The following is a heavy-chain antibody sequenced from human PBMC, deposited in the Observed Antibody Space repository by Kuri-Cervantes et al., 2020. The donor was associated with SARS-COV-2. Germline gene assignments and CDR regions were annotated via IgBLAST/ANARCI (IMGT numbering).Heavy chain of an antibody. Sequence: LRLSCSVSGSSIRSGAYYCHWIRHRPGKGLEWIGNIYYNGITYYNPSLKSRITISADTSKNQFSLKLSSVTAADTAVYYCATDKPSYGGNGYLELWGQGTLVTVSS. CDR2: IYYNGIT. J-gene: IGHJ1*01. D-gene: IGHD4-23*01. CDR1: GSSIRSGAYY. CDR3: ATDKPSYGGNGYLEL. V-gene: IGHV4-31*03.